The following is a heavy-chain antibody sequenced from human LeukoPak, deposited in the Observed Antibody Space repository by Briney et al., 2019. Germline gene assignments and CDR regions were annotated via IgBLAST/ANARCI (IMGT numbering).Heavy chain of an antibody. D-gene: IGHD5-18*01. V-gene: IGHV1-69*04. J-gene: IGHJ4*02. CDR1: GGTFSSYA. CDR2: IIPILGIA. CDR3: ARDLLKDTANY. Sequence: SVKVSCKASGGTFSSYAISWVRQAPGQGLEWMGRIIPILGIANYAQKFQGRVTITADKSTSTAYMELSSLRSEDTGVYYCARDLLKDTANYWGQGTLVTVSS.